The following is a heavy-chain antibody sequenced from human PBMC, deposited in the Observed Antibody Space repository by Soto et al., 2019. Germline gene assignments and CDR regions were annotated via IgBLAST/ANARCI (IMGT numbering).Heavy chain of an antibody. CDR1: GFTFSDFE. CDR2: ISYDGSNQ. D-gene: IGHD1-7*01. Sequence: QVQLVESGGGVVQPGRSLRLSCSASGFTFSDFEMYWVRQAPGKGLDWVSFISYDGSNQYYSGSVKGRFTVSRDNSKNTLCLLMHSLRPEDTAVYFCARRTGTAPRFDYWGHGTLVTVSS. J-gene: IGHJ4*01. V-gene: IGHV3-30-3*01. CDR3: ARRTGTAPRFDY.